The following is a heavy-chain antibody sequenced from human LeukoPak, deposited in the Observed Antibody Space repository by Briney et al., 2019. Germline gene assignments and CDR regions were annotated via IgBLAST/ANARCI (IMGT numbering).Heavy chain of an antibody. CDR3: ARALPHRRLMDTTMEQHWFDP. J-gene: IGHJ5*02. CDR2: ISAYNGNT. V-gene: IGHV1-18*01. Sequence: ASVKVSCKASGYTFTSYGVSWVRQAPGQGLEWMGWISAYNGNTNYAQKLQGRVTMTRDMSTGTVYMELSSLRSEDTAVYYCARALPHRRLMDTTMEQHWFDPWGQGTLVTVSS. CDR1: GYTFTSYG. D-gene: IGHD5-18*01.